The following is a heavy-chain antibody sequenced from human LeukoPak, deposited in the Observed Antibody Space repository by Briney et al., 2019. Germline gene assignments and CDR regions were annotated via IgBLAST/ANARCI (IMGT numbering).Heavy chain of an antibody. CDR2: INWNGGST. J-gene: IGHJ4*02. V-gene: IGHV3-20*04. CDR1: GFTFDDYG. D-gene: IGHD3-10*01. CDR3: ARDYYGSGSYYNPAY. Sequence: GGPLRLSCAASGFTFDDYGMSWVRQAPGKGLEWVSGINWNGGSTGYADSVKGRFTVSRDNAKNSLYLQMNSLRAEDTALYYCARDYYGSGSYYNPAYWGQGTLVTVSS.